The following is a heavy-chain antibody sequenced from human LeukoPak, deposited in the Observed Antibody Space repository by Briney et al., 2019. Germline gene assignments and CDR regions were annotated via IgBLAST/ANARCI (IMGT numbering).Heavy chain of an antibody. CDR3: ARGLGSGAFDI. D-gene: IGHD7-27*01. CDR1: GFTFSSYE. Sequence: GGSLRLSCAASGFTFSSYEMNWVRQAPGKGLEWVSYISSSGSTIYYADSVKGRFTISRDNAKNSQYLQMNSLRAEDTAVYYCARGLGSGAFDIWGQGTMVTVSS. J-gene: IGHJ3*02. CDR2: ISSSGSTI. V-gene: IGHV3-48*03.